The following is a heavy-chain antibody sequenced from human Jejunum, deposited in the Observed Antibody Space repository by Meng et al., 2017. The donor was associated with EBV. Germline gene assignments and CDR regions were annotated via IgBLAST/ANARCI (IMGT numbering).Heavy chain of an antibody. V-gene: IGHV4-30-2*01. Sequence: PLKESGSGLVKPSPTLSLTCAVSGDSITRGAYLWSWIRQPPGKGLEWIGNIYHIGSTYYNPSLKSRVTISVDRSKNQFSLKLTSVTAADTAVYYCARGGPDFGDYVPFDYWGQGTLVTVSS. J-gene: IGHJ4*02. CDR3: ARGGPDFGDYVPFDY. CDR2: IYHIGST. D-gene: IGHD4-17*01. CDR1: GDSITRGAYL.